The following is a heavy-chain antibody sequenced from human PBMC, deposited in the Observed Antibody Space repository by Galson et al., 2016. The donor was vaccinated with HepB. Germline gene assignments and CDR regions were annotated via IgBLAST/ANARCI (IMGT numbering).Heavy chain of an antibody. J-gene: IGHJ2*01. CDR1: GYSFATYW. Sequence: QSGAEVKKPGESLKMSCKGSGYSFATYWIGWVRQLPGKGLEWRGIIYPGDSDTRSSPSLQGHVTISADKSISTAYLQWSSLKASDTAMYYCARLGTGGSYWYFDLWGRGTLVTVSS. V-gene: IGHV5-51*01. CDR3: ARLGTGGSYWYFDL. CDR2: IYPGDSDT. D-gene: IGHD7-27*01.